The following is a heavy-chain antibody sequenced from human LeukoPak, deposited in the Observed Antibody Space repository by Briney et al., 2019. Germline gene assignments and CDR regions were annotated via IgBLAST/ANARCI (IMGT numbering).Heavy chain of an antibody. CDR1: GFTFSTYA. J-gene: IGHJ3*01. Sequence: GGSLRLSCAASGFTFSTYAVMWVRQAPGQGLEWVSAITSGGAPRYADSVKGRFTISRDNSKNTLYLQMNSLRVEDTAQYYCARDPNGDSIGAFQFWGGGTVVTVSS. CDR2: ITSGGAP. V-gene: IGHV3-23*01. CDR3: ARDPNGDSIGAFQF. D-gene: IGHD4-17*01.